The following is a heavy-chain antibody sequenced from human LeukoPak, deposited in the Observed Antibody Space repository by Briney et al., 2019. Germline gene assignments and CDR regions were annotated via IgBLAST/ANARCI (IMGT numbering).Heavy chain of an antibody. D-gene: IGHD4-23*01. V-gene: IGHV4-59*01. Sequence: SETLSLTCTVSGGSISSYYWSWIRQPPGKGLEWIGYIYYSGSTNYNPSLKSRVTISVDTSKNQFSLKLSSVTAADTAVCYCARGVGNSATFDIWGQGTMVTVSS. CDR1: GGSISSYY. CDR2: IYYSGST. CDR3: ARGVGNSATFDI. J-gene: IGHJ3*02.